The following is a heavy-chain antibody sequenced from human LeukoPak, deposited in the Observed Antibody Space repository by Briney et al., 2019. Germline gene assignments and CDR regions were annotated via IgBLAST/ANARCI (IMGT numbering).Heavy chain of an antibody. V-gene: IGHV4-34*01. CDR2: INHSGST. Sequence: SETLSLTCAVYGGSFSGYYWSWIRQPPGKGLEWIGEINHSGSTNYNPSLKSRVTISVDTSKNQFSLKLSSVTAADTAVYYCARGRTYYDFWSANKGRFDPRGQGTLVTVSS. CDR1: GGSFSGYY. D-gene: IGHD3-3*01. J-gene: IGHJ5*02. CDR3: ARGRTYYDFWSANKGRFDP.